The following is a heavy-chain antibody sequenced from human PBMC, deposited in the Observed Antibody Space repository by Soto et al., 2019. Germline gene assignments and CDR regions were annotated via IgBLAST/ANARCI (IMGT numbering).Heavy chain of an antibody. J-gene: IGHJ4*02. CDR1: GFTFSDYA. CDR2: ISGSGGNT. D-gene: IGHD6-19*01. CDR3: ARPSRSYSSPFDS. V-gene: IGHV3-23*01. Sequence: GGSLRLSCAASGFTFSDYAMNWVRQAPGKGLEWVSGISGSGGNTYYADSVKGRFTISRDNSKNTLYLQMNSLRAEDTAVYYCARPSRSYSSPFDSWGQGTLVTVPQ.